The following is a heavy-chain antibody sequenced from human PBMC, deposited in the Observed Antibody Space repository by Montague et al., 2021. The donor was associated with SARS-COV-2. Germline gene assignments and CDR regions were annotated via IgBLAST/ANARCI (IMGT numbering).Heavy chain of an antibody. CDR1: GFNFHSYE. CDR3: ASSVWFYFDN. Sequence: SLRLSCAASGFNFHSYEMLYVRQAPGKGLEWVSYISANGETTSYSDSVRGRFTISRDNAQNFLYLQMNSLRAEDSAVYYCASSVWFYFDNWGQGNLVTVSS. V-gene: IGHV3-48*03. J-gene: IGHJ4*02. CDR2: ISANGETT. D-gene: IGHD5/OR15-5a*01.